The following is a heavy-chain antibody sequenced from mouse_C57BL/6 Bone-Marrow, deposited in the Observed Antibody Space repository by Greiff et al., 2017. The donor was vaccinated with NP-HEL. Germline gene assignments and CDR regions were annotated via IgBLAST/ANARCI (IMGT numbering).Heavy chain of an antibody. V-gene: IGHV5-12*01. Sequence: EVKLLESGGGLVQPGGSLKLSCAASGFTFSDYYMYWVRQTPEKRLEWVAYISNGGGSTYYPATVKGRFTISRDNAKNTLYLQKSRLKAEDTAMCCCASQNYGSSYGWYFDVRGTGTTVTVSS. J-gene: IGHJ1*03. CDR3: ASQNYGSSYGWYFDV. CDR1: GFTFSDYY. D-gene: IGHD1-1*01. CDR2: ISNGGGST.